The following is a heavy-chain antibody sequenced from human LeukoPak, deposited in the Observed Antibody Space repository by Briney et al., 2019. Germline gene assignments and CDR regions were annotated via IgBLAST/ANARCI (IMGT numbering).Heavy chain of an antibody. CDR1: GGSVSSYY. V-gene: IGHV4-59*08. D-gene: IGHD3-22*01. J-gene: IGHJ6*03. CDR2: IYYSGST. Sequence: RTSETLSLTCTVSGGSVSSYYWSWIRQPPGKGLEWIGYIYYSGSTNYNPSLKSRVTISVDTSKNQFSLKLSSVTAADTAVYYCARTAGFLLDYYYYYMDVWGKGTTVTISS. CDR3: ARTAGFLLDYYYYYMDV.